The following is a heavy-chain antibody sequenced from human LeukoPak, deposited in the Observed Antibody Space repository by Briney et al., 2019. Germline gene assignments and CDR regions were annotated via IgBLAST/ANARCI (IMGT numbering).Heavy chain of an antibody. CDR3: AREASWGPDY. Sequence: GGSLRLSCAASGFPFSSYGINWVRQAPGKGPEWISFISRTSDSIYYADSVKGRFTISRDNVRNSLFLQMNSLRVEDTAVYFCAREASWGPDYWGQGTLITVSS. D-gene: IGHD3-16*01. CDR1: GFPFSSYG. J-gene: IGHJ4*02. V-gene: IGHV3-48*01. CDR2: ISRTSDSI.